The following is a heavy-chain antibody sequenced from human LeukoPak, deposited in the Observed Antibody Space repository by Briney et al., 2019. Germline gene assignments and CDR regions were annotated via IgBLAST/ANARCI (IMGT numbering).Heavy chain of an antibody. V-gene: IGHV1-2*02. D-gene: IGHD3-16*01. CDR2: VNPNSGGT. Sequence: ASVKVSCKASGYTFTGHYIHRVRQAPGQGLEWMGWVNPNSGGTNYAQKFQGRVTMTRDTSITTAYMDLSSLKSDDTAVYYCARLGTGGPLNWFDPWGQGTLVTVSS. J-gene: IGHJ5*02. CDR1: GYTFTGHY. CDR3: ARLGTGGPLNWFDP.